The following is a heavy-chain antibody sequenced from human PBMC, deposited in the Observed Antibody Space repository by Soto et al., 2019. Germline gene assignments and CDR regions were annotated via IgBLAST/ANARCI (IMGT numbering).Heavy chain of an antibody. J-gene: IGHJ5*02. CDR2: IIPIFGTA. CDR1: GGTFSSYA. Sequence: SVKVSCKASGGTFSSYAISWVRQAPGQGLEWMGGIIPIFGTANYAQKFQGRVTITADESTSTAYMELSSLRSEDTAVYYCARDPRPARYSSRWVYNWFDPWGQGTLVTVSS. CDR3: ARDPRPARYSSRWVYNWFDP. D-gene: IGHD6-13*01. V-gene: IGHV1-69*13.